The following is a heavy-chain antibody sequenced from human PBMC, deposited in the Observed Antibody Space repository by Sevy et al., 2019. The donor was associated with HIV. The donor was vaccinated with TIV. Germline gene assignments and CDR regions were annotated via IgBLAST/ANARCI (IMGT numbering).Heavy chain of an antibody. V-gene: IGHV3-13*01. CDR2: IGTAGDT. CDR1: GFTFSSYD. D-gene: IGHD6-13*01. J-gene: IGHJ4*02. Sequence: GGSLRLSCAASGFTFSSYDMHWVRQATGKGLEWVSAIGTAGDTYYPGSVKGRFTISRENAKNSLYLQMNSLRAGDTAVYYCARGGNGIAEKHFDYWCQGTLVTVSS. CDR3: ARGGNGIAEKHFDY.